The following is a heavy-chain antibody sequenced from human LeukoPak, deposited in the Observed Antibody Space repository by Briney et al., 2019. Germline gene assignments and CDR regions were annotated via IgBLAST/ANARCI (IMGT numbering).Heavy chain of an antibody. Sequence: ASVKVSCKASGYTFTSYGISWVRQAPGQGLEWMGWISAYNGNTNYAQKPQGRVTMTTDTSTSTAYMELRSLRSDDTAVYYCARDLYDILTGYPGNWFDPWGQGTLVTVSS. D-gene: IGHD3-9*01. CDR1: GYTFTSYG. CDR2: ISAYNGNT. V-gene: IGHV1-18*01. J-gene: IGHJ5*02. CDR3: ARDLYDILTGYPGNWFDP.